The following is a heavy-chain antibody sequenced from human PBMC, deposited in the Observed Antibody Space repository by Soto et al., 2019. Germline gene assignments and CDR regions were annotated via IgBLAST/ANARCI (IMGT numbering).Heavy chain of an antibody. V-gene: IGHV3-74*01. Sequence: EVQLVESGGDLVQPGGSLRLSCVASGFSFSNYWMHWVRQAPGKGLVWVSRISGDGSHTNYADSVSGRFTISRDNTKNTLYLQMNSLRADDTAVYYCARDQYGGNTDYWGQGTLVTVSS. CDR2: ISGDGSHT. D-gene: IGHD2-15*01. CDR1: GFSFSNYW. CDR3: ARDQYGGNTDY. J-gene: IGHJ4*02.